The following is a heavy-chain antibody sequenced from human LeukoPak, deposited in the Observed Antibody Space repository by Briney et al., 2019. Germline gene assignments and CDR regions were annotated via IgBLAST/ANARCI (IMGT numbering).Heavy chain of an antibody. D-gene: IGHD6-13*01. V-gene: IGHV3-7*05. Sequence: PGGSLRLSCAASGFIFSTYWMSWVRQAPGKGLGWVANIKQDGSAKYYVDSVKGRFTISRDDANNSLSLQMSSLRAEDTAMYYCARDIRSAGLFDYWGQGTLVTVSS. J-gene: IGHJ4*02. CDR1: GFIFSTYW. CDR2: IKQDGSAK. CDR3: ARDIRSAGLFDY.